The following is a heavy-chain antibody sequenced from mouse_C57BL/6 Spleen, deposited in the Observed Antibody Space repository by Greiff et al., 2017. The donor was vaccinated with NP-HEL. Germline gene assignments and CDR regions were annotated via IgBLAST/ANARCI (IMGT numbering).Heavy chain of an antibody. J-gene: IGHJ1*03. CDR1: GFTFSDYG. CDR3: ARANWDVGWYFDV. Sequence: EVQLVESGGGLVKPGGSLKLSCAASGFTFSDYGMHWVRQAPEKGLEWVAYISSGSSTIYYVDTVKGRFTISRDNAKNTLFLQMTSLRSEDTAMYYCARANWDVGWYFDVWGTGTTVTVSS. V-gene: IGHV5-17*01. D-gene: IGHD4-1*01. CDR2: ISSGSSTI.